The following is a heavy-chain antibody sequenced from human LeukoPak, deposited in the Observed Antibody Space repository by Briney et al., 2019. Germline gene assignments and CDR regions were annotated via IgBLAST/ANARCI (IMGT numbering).Heavy chain of an antibody. CDR3: AREEWELLSGFDI. CDR2: INSGGST. Sequence: ETLSLTCTVSGGSISSYYWSWIRQAPGKGLEWVGVINSGGSTKYPDSVKGRFTISRDNSKNTLYLQMNSLTAEDTAVYYCAREEWELLSGFDIWGQGTMVTVSS. CDR1: GGSISSYY. J-gene: IGHJ3*02. D-gene: IGHD1-26*01. V-gene: IGHV3-53*01.